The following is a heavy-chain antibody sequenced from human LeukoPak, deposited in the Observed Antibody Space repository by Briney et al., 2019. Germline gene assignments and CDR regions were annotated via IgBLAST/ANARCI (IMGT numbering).Heavy chain of an antibody. V-gene: IGHV1-69*06. CDR1: GGTSSSYA. J-gene: IGHJ2*01. Sequence: SVKVSCKASGGTSSSYAISWVRQAPGQGLEWMGGIIPIFGTANYAQKFQGRVTITADKSTSTAYMELSSLRSEDTAVYYCASGDTSDWYFDLWGRGTLVTVSS. D-gene: IGHD5-18*01. CDR3: ASGDTSDWYFDL. CDR2: IIPIFGTA.